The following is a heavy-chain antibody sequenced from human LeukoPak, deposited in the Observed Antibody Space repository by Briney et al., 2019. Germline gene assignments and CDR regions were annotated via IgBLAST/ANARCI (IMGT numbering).Heavy chain of an antibody. Sequence: GGSLRLSCAASGFTFSSYSMNWVRQAPGKGLEWVSSISSRSSYIYYADSVKGRFTISRDNAKNSLYLQMNSLRAEDTAVYYCARGVVITFGAFDIWGQGTMVTVSS. J-gene: IGHJ3*02. CDR3: ARGVVITFGAFDI. CDR2: ISSRSSYI. V-gene: IGHV3-21*01. CDR1: GFTFSSYS. D-gene: IGHD3-3*01.